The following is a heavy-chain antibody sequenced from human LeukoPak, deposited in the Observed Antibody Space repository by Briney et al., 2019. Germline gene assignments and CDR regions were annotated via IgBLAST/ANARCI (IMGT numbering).Heavy chain of an antibody. J-gene: IGHJ6*02. V-gene: IGHV3-13*01. CDR2: IGTAGDT. CDR1: GFIFRSYD. CDR3: ARDRDVTNYYYNGMDV. Sequence: PGGSLRLSCAASGFIFRSYDMHWVRQASGKGLEWVSAIGTAGDTYYPGSVKGRFTISRESAKNSLYLQMNSLRAEDTAVYYCARDRDVTNYYYNGMDVWGQGTTVTVSS. D-gene: IGHD3-3*01.